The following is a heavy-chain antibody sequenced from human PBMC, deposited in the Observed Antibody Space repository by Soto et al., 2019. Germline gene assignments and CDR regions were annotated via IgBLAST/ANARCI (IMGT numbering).Heavy chain of an antibody. CDR3: ARGVFSSGYSYGDAFDI. CDR2: INHSGST. Sequence: SPTLPLISAVSGGPFSAGDWRLIRHPLGKGLEWIGEINHSGSTNYNPSLKSRVTISVDTSKNQFSLKLSSVTAADTAVYYCARGVFSSGYSYGDAFDIWGQGIMVT. D-gene: IGHD5-18*01. CDR1: GGPFSAGD. V-gene: IGHV4-34*01. J-gene: IGHJ3*02.